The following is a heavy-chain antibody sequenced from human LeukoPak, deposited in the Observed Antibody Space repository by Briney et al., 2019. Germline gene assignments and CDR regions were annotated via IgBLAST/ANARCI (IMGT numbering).Heavy chain of an antibody. J-gene: IGHJ4*02. Sequence: SETLSLTCAVYGGSFSGYYWSWIRQPPGKGLEWIGEINHSGSTNYNPSLKSRVTISVDTSKNQFSLKLSSVTAADTAVYYCARKDSNLDYWGQGTLVTASS. V-gene: IGHV4-34*01. CDR2: INHSGST. D-gene: IGHD4-11*01. CDR3: ARKDSNLDY. CDR1: GGSFSGYY.